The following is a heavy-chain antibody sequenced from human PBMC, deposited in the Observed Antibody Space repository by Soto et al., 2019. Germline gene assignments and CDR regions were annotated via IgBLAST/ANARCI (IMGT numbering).Heavy chain of an antibody. CDR1: GGSFSNYG. CDR2: IVPMFDTT. J-gene: IGHJ3*02. V-gene: IGHV1-69*01. CDR3: SRGKWEILLKRPDTFDI. D-gene: IGHD1-26*01. Sequence: QVQLVQSGAEVRYPGSSVKVSCRASGGSFSNYGISWVRQAPGQGLEWMGGIVPMFDTTSYAQKFRDRVTITADDSMDTGYMELSRLKAEDTAVYYCSRGKWEILLKRPDTFDICGQGKSVTISS.